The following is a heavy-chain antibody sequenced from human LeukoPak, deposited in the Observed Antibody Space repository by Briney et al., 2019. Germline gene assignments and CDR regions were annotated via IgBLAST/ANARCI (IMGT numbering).Heavy chain of an antibody. V-gene: IGHV1-18*01. CDR2: MNPNRGNT. CDR1: GYTFTSYD. CDR3: ARVIALEPAARVKYYYYYMDV. D-gene: IGHD2-2*01. J-gene: IGHJ6*03. Sequence: VASVKVSCRASGYTFTSYDINWVRQATGQGREWMGWMNPNRGNTNYAQKLQGRVTMTTDTPTSTAYMELRSLRSDDTAVYYCARVIALEPAARVKYYYYYMDVWGKGTTVTVSS.